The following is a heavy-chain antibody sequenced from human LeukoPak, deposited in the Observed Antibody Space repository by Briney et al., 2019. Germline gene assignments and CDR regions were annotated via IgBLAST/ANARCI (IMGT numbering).Heavy chain of an antibody. Sequence: SETLSLTCTVSGGSIISFFWSWIRQPPGKGLEWIGSMHYSGDTKYNPSLKSRVSLSIDTSNQQFSLRLSSVTAADTAVYYCARDLELERNRWNYFESWGQGTLVTVSS. CDR3: ARDLELERNRWNYFES. V-gene: IGHV4-59*01. J-gene: IGHJ4*02. CDR1: GGSIISFF. CDR2: MHYSGDT. D-gene: IGHD1-1*01.